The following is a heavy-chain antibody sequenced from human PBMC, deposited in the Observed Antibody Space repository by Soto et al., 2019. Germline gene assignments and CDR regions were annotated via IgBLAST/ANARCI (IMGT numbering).Heavy chain of an antibody. J-gene: IGHJ4*02. Sequence: SVKVSCKASGDTFSFYTINWVRQAPGLGLEWMGRVNPILSMSNYAQKFQGRVTVSGDTSKNQISLKLTSVTAADTAMYYCTRRGSSGFGAEHLWYSWGQGTLVTVSS. V-gene: IGHV1-69*02. D-gene: IGHD5-12*01. CDR2: VNPILSMS. CDR3: TRRGSSGFGAEHLWYS. CDR1: GDTFSFYT.